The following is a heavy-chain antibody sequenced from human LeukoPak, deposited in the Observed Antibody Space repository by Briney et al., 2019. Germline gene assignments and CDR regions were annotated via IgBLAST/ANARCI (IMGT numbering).Heavy chain of an antibody. CDR2: ISYRGTT. J-gene: IGHJ5*02. V-gene: IGHV4-39*01. D-gene: IGHD6-13*01. CDR3: ARRAAVGKNWFDP. CDR1: GDSMSTNNYH. Sequence: PSETLSLTCSVSGDSMSTNNYHWGWIRQPPGKGLEWIGSISYRGTTYYNPSLKSRVTISVDTSENLFSLKVNYVTAADTAVHYCARRAAVGKNWFDPWGQGTLVTVSS.